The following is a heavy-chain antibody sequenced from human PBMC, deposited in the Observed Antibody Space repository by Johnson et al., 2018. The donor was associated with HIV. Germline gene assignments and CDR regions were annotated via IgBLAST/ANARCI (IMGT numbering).Heavy chain of an antibody. D-gene: IGHD3-3*01. J-gene: IGHJ3*02. Sequence: VQLVESGGGLVQPGGSLRLSCAASGFTFDDYGMTWVRQAPGTGLEWVSVIYSDGSTYYADSVKGRFTISRDNSKNTLYLQMNSLRAEDTAVYYCARVASGAFDIWGQGTMVTVSS. CDR2: IYSDGST. CDR3: ARVASGAFDI. CDR1: GFTFDDYG. V-gene: IGHV3-66*01.